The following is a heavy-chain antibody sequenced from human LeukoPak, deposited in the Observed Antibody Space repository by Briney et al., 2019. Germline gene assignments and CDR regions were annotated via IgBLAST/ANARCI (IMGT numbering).Heavy chain of an antibody. Sequence: PGGSLRLSCAASGFTFSSYWMSWVRQAPGKGLEWVANIKQDGSEKYYVDSVKGRFTISRDNAKNSLYLQMNSLRAEDTAVYYCARVNYYDSSGFPSYYFDYWGQGTLVTVSS. CDR3: ARVNYYDSSGFPSYYFDY. V-gene: IGHV3-7*01. J-gene: IGHJ4*02. CDR1: GFTFSSYW. D-gene: IGHD3-22*01. CDR2: IKQDGSEK.